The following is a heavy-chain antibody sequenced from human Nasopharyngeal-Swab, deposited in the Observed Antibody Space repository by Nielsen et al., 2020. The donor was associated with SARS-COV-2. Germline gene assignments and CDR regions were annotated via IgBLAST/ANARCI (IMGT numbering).Heavy chain of an antibody. V-gene: IGHV3-30-3*01. D-gene: IGHD2-2*01. Sequence: GESLKISCAASGFTFSSYAMHWVRQAPGKGLEWVAVISYDGSNKYYADSVKGRFTISRDNSKNTLYLQMNSLRAEDTAVYYCARDPHTSPYYYYYMDVRGKGTTVTVSS. CDR3: ARDPHTSPYYYYYMDV. CDR1: GFTFSSYA. CDR2: ISYDGSNK. J-gene: IGHJ6*03.